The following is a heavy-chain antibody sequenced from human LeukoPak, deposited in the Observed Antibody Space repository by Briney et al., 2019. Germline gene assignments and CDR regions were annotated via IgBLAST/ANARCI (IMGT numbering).Heavy chain of an antibody. D-gene: IGHD6-13*01. V-gene: IGHV3-30-3*01. CDR2: ISYDGSNK. CDR1: GFTFSSYA. J-gene: IGHJ3*02. Sequence: GGSLRLSCAASGFTFSSYAMHWVRQAPGKGLEWVAVISYDGSNKYYADSVKGRFTISRDNSKNTLYLQMNSLRAEDTAVYYCARLEKGAAAVFDAFDIWGQGTMVTVSS. CDR3: ARLEKGAAAVFDAFDI.